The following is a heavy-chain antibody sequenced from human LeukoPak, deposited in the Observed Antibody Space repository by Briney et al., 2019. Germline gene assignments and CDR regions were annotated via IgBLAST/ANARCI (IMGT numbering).Heavy chain of an antibody. CDR1: GFTFSSYA. CDR3: AKDHYDYVWGSYSLYFQH. V-gene: IGHV3-23*01. D-gene: IGHD3-16*01. Sequence: GGSLRLSCAASGFTFSSYAMSWVRQAPGKGLEWVSAISGSGDNTYHAGSVKGRFTISRDNSKNTLYLQMSSLRAGDTAVYYCAKDHYDYVWGSYSLYFQHWGQGTLVTVSS. J-gene: IGHJ1*01. CDR2: ISGSGDNT.